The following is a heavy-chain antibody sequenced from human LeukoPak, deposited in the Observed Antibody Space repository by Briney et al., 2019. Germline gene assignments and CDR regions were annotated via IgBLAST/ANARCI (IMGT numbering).Heavy chain of an antibody. J-gene: IGHJ4*02. CDR2: LYSNGGST. Sequence: GGSLRLSCAAYGFPLSNDVMEWVPQAPGKGLELVSSLYSNGGSTNYANSVKGRFTISRDNAKNSLYLQMNSLRAEDTAVYYCARATRGYDSSGYYYDYWGQGTLVTVSS. CDR1: GFPLSNDV. CDR3: ARATRGYDSSGYYYDY. D-gene: IGHD3-22*01. V-gene: IGHV3-48*03.